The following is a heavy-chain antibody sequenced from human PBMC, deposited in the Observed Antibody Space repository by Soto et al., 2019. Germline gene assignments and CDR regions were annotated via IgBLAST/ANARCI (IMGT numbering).Heavy chain of an antibody. CDR3: ARHLVVAATTYNWFDL. D-gene: IGHD2-15*01. V-gene: IGHV4-39*01. CDR1: GGSISSSSYY. CDR2: IFYSGST. J-gene: IGHJ5*02. Sequence: QLQLQESGPGLVKPSETLSLTCTVSGGSISSSSYYWGWIRQLPGKGLEWIGSIFYSGSTYYNPSPWSRVTIYIDSSNNQFSLKLSSVTAADTAVYYCARHLVVAATTYNWFDLWGQGTLVTVSS.